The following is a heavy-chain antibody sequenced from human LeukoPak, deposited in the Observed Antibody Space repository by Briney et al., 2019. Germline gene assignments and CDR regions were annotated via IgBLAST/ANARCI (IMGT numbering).Heavy chain of an antibody. D-gene: IGHD3-10*01. V-gene: IGHV3-23*01. CDR2: LSGSGGST. J-gene: IGHJ4*02. CDR1: GFTFSSYV. CDR3: AKSFPLNFYGSGSANYHFDY. Sequence: PGGSLRLSCAASGFTFSSYVMTWVRQAPGKGLEWVSALSGSGGSTYYADSVKGRFTISRDNSKNTLYLQMNSLRAEDTAVYYCAKSFPLNFYGSGSANYHFDYWGQGTLVTVSS.